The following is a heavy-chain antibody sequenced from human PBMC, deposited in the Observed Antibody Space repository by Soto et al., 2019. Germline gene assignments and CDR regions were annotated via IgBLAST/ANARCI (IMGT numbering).Heavy chain of an antibody. J-gene: IGHJ4*02. D-gene: IGHD2-2*01. CDR3: VRGYCGSTTSCSGY. V-gene: IGHV1-46*01. CDR2: IHPSGDT. CDR1: GYKFTTYF. Sequence: ASVKVSCKASGYKFTTYFIHWVRQAPGQGLEWMGMIHPSGDTGYAQKFRGRVTMTIDTSTTTAYMELRNLTSEDTAVYFSVRGYCGSTTSCSGYWGQGTLVTVSS.